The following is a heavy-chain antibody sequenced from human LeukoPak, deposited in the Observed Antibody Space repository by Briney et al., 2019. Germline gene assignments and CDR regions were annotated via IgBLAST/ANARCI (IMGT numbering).Heavy chain of an antibody. V-gene: IGHV3-9*01. J-gene: IGHJ4*02. CDR3: AKDIKSYGSGSSYNPWGPFDS. D-gene: IGHD3-10*01. Sequence: GPSLTHSCSASGFALSDYLMLWVRPAPGKGVVWVSGNAWNWGNTRFADSVQGRFTICRDDAENSLYLQMHGLTPEDTAFYCCAKDIKSYGSGSSYNPWGPFDSWGRETLVSAPS. CDR2: NAWNWGNT. CDR1: GFALSDYL.